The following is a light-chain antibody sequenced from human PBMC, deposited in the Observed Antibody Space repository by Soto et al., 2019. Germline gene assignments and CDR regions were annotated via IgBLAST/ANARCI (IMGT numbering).Light chain of an antibody. CDR2: AAS. J-gene: IGKJ4*01. CDR1: QSVSSY. V-gene: IGKV3-11*01. Sequence: IVLTAARGTLSLTPEERATLSFMAVQSVSSYFAWYQQKPGQAPRLLIYAASNRATGLPARFSGSGSGTDFTLTISSLEPEDFAVYYCQQRSNWPLTFGGGTKVDIK. CDR3: QQRSNWPLT.